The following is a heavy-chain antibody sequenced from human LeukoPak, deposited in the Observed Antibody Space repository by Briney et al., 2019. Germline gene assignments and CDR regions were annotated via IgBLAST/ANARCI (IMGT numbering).Heavy chain of an antibody. CDR2: IRYDGSNK. V-gene: IGHV3-30*02. Sequence: PGGSLRLSWAASGFTFSSYGMHWVRQAPGKGLEWVAFIRYDGSNKYYADSVKGRFTISRDNSKNTLYLQMNSLRAEDTAVYYCARDREVVTDETFDYWGQGTLVTVSS. J-gene: IGHJ4*02. CDR1: GFTFSSYG. CDR3: ARDREVVTDETFDY. D-gene: IGHD2-21*02.